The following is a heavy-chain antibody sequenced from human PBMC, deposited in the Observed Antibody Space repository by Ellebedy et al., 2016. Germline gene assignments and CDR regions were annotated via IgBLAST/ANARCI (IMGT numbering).Heavy chain of an antibody. V-gene: IGHV3-23*01. D-gene: IGHD2-21*01. CDR2: LSGSGPKT. CDR3: AKHETDGDYYFDL. J-gene: IGHJ2*01. CDR1: GFTFTTYA. Sequence: GGSLRLXXAASGFTFTTYAMSWVRQAPGEGLEWVSTLSGSGPKTYYADSVQGRFTISRDNPKSTLYLQMNSLRAEDTAVYYCAKHETDGDYYFDLWGRGTLVTVSS.